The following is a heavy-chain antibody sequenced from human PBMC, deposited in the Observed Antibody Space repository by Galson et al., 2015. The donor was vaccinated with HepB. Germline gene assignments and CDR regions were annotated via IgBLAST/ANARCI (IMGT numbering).Heavy chain of an antibody. D-gene: IGHD6-6*01. CDR3: ARTTLNGYSSSSVYGMDV. CDR2: IDWDDDK. J-gene: IGHJ6*02. Sequence: PALVKPTPTLTLTCTFSGFSLSTSGMCVSWIRQPPGKALEWLARIDWDDDKYYSTSLKTRLTISKDTSKNQVVLTMTNMDPVDTATYYCARTTLNGYSSSSVYGMDVWGQGTTVTVSS. V-gene: IGHV2-70*11. CDR1: GFSLSTSGMC.